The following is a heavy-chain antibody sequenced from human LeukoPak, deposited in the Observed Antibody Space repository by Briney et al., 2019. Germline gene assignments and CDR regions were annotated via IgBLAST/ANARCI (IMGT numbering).Heavy chain of an antibody. Sequence: SETLSLTCTVSGGSISSSSYYWGWIRQPPGKGLEWIGSIYYSGSTYYNPSLKSRVTISVDTSKNQFSLKLSSVTAADTAVYYCANRPPNTGGFGYWGQGTLVTVSS. V-gene: IGHV4-39*01. CDR2: IYYSGST. J-gene: IGHJ4*02. CDR3: ANRPPNTGGFGY. CDR1: GGSISSSSYY. D-gene: IGHD7-27*01.